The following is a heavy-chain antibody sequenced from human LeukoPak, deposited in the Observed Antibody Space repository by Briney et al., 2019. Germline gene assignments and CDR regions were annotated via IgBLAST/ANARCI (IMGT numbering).Heavy chain of an antibody. CDR2: ISSSGSGI. CDR1: GFTFSSYE. Sequence: PGGSLRLSCAASGFTFSSYEMNWVREAPGKGLEWGSFISSSGSGIHYADSVRGRFTISRDNAKNSLYQQMSRLRAEDTAVYYCAREKLSFFDSSGYFDYWGQGTLVTVSS. D-gene: IGHD3-22*01. CDR3: AREKLSFFDSSGYFDY. J-gene: IGHJ4*02. V-gene: IGHV3-48*03.